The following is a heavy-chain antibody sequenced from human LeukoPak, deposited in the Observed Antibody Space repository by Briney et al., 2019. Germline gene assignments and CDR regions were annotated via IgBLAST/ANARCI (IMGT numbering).Heavy chain of an antibody. CDR3: ARDQFMSSGWYQHYYYYMDV. CDR2: IYHRGST. D-gene: IGHD6-19*01. Sequence: PGGSLRLSCAASGFTFSSYGMHWVRQAPGKGLEGIGSIYHRGSTYYNPSLKSRVTISVDTSKNQFSLKLSSVTAADTAVYYCARDQFMSSGWYQHYYYYMDVRGKGTTVTVSS. J-gene: IGHJ6*03. V-gene: IGHV4-38-2*02. CDR1: GFTFSSYG.